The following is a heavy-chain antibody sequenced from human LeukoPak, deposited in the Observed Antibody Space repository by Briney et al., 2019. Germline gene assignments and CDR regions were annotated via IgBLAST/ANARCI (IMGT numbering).Heavy chain of an antibody. D-gene: IGHD6-19*01. CDR1: GYTFTRSG. J-gene: IGHJ4*02. Sequence: GASVKVSCKASGYTFTRSGITWVRQAPGQGLEWMGWISGYNGNTKYAQKLQDRVTMTTDTSTSTAYMELRSLRSDDTAVYYCARDRYSSGWLPRWGQGTLVTVSS. CDR2: ISGYNGNT. V-gene: IGHV1-18*01. CDR3: ARDRYSSGWLPR.